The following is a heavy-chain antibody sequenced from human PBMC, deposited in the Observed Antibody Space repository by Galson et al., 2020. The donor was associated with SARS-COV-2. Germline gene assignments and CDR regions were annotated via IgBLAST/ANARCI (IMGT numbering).Heavy chain of an antibody. D-gene: IGHD2-15*01. V-gene: IGHV3-48*03. CDR2: ISFSGGTT. Sequence: GESLKISCAASGFTFSSYEMNWVRQAPGQGLEWISYISFSGGTTYYADSVKGRFTISRDNGKNSLYLQMSSLKAEDAGVYYCARGYCSGGCGYRGMDVGGQGTTVTVSS. CDR1: GFTFSSYE. J-gene: IGHJ6*02. CDR3: ARGYCSGGCGYRGMDV.